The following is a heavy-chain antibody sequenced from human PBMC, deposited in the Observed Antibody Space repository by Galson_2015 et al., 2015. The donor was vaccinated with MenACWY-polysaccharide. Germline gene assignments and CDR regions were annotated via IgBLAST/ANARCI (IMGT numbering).Heavy chain of an antibody. CDR3: ARDRGRHSHGPPYYFDH. D-gene: IGHD5-24*01. J-gene: IGHJ4*02. CDR2: TYYRSQWHT. Sequence: AISGDSVSSNPASWYWIRQSPSRGLEWLGRTYYRSQWHTDYAVSVKSRLAINADASRYQFSLQLNSVTPDDTAVYYCARDRGRHSHGPPYYFDHWGQGTLVTVSS. V-gene: IGHV6-1*01. CDR1: GDSVSSNPAS.